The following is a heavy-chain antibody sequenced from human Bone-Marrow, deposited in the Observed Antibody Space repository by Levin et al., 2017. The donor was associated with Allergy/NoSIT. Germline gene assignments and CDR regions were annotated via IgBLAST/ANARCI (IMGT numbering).Heavy chain of an antibody. CDR2: FNPENDET. D-gene: IGHD5-18*01. Sequence: ASVKVSCKVSGYTLTELSMHWVRQAPGEGLEWMGGFNPENDETIHAQNLQGRVTMTEDTSTDTAYMELRSLRSEDTAVYYCATRFEGYNYGSYYFYAMDVWGQGTTVTVS. V-gene: IGHV1-24*01. CDR3: ATRFEGYNYGSYYFYAMDV. CDR1: GYTLTELS. J-gene: IGHJ6*02.